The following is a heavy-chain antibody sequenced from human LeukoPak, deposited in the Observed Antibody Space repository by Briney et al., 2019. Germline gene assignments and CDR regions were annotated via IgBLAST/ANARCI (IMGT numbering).Heavy chain of an antibody. Sequence: GGSLRLSCAVSGFAFGSEAMSWVRQSPARGREWVASISPGGGTTYYADYVKGRFIISRDNAKKSLYLQMNSLKVEDTALYYCAKDKGRYCSGGDCYHFDYWGQGTLVTVSS. D-gene: IGHD2-15*01. V-gene: IGHV3-23*01. CDR1: GFAFGSEA. CDR2: ISPGGGTT. CDR3: AKDKGRYCSGGDCYHFDY. J-gene: IGHJ4*02.